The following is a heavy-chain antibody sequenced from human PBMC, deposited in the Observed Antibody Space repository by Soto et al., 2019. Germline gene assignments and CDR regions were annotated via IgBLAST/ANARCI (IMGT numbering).Heavy chain of an antibody. CDR1: GFTFSSYS. D-gene: IGHD3-22*01. Sequence: GGSLRLSCAASGFTFSSYSMNWVRQAPGKGLEWVSSISSSSSYIYYADSVKGRFTISRDNAKNSLYLQMNSLRAEDTAVYYCARDLSVGYYDSSGYSTPPDYWGQGTLVTVSS. J-gene: IGHJ4*02. V-gene: IGHV3-21*01. CDR2: ISSSSSYI. CDR3: ARDLSVGYYDSSGYSTPPDY.